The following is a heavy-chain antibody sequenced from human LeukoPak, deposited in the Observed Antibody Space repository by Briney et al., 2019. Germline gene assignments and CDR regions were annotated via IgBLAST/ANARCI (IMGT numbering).Heavy chain of an antibody. D-gene: IGHD2-2*02. CDR3: ATPSSDIVVVPAAIGLMDV. V-gene: IGHV4-61*01. CDR2: IYYSGST. CDR1: GGSVSSGSYY. J-gene: IGHJ6*02. Sequence: TSETLSLTCTVSGGSVSSGSYYWSWIRQPPGKGLEWIGYIYYSGSTNYNPSLKSRVTISVDTSKNQFSLKLSSVTAADTAVYYCATPSSDIVVVPAAIGLMDVWGQGTTVTVSS.